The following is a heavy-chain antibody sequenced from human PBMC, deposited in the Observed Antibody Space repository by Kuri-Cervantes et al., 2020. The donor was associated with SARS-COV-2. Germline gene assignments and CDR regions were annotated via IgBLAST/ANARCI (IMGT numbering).Heavy chain of an antibody. CDR2: INPNSGGT. CDR1: GYTFTGYY. V-gene: IGHV1-2*02. Sequence: ASVKVSCKASGYTFTGYYMHWVRQAPGQGLEWMGWINPNSGGTNYAQKFQGRVTMTRDTSISTAYMELRSLRSDDTAVYYCARDRIAAAGTPYYYYYYMDVWGKGTTVTVSS. J-gene: IGHJ6*03. D-gene: IGHD6-13*01. CDR3: ARDRIAAAGTPYYYYYYMDV.